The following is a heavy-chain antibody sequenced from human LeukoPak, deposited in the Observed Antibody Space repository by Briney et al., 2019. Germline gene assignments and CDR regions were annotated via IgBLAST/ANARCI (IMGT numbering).Heavy chain of an antibody. D-gene: IGHD3-10*01. V-gene: IGHV3-48*04. Sequence: GRSLRLSCAASGFTFSSYAMHWVRQAPGKGLEWVSNIGTSSTTIYYADSVKGRFTISRDNAKNSLYLLMNSLRAEDTAVYYCARGPAYGSRCDYLDYWGQGTLVTVSS. CDR2: IGTSSTTI. J-gene: IGHJ4*02. CDR1: GFTFSSYA. CDR3: ARGPAYGSRCDYLDY.